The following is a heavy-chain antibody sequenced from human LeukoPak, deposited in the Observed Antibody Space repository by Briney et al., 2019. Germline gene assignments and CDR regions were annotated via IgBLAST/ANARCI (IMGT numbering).Heavy chain of an antibody. Sequence: GGSLRLSCAASGFTSSSYAMHWVRQAPGKGLEWVAVISYDGSNKYYADSVKGRFTISRDNYKNTLYLQMNSLRAEDTAVYYCAKVDYYDSSGNYPNWFDPWGQGTLVTVSS. V-gene: IGHV3-30*04. J-gene: IGHJ5*02. D-gene: IGHD3-22*01. CDR1: GFTSSSYA. CDR2: ISYDGSNK. CDR3: AKVDYYDSSGNYPNWFDP.